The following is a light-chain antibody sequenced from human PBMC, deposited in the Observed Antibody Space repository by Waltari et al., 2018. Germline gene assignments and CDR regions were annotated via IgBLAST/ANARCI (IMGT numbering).Light chain of an antibody. CDR2: GVS. Sequence: QSAPTQPPSVSGSPGQSVTISCTGTSSDVGGYNYVSWYQQHPGKAPKLMIYGVSNRPSGVSDRFSGSKSGNTASLTISGLQAEDEANYYCCSYTTSSTWVFGGGTRLTVL. V-gene: IGLV2-14*01. CDR1: SSDVGGYNY. J-gene: IGLJ2*01. CDR3: CSYTTSSTWV.